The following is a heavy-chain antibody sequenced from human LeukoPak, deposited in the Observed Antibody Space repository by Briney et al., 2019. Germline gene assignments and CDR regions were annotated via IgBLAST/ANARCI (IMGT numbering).Heavy chain of an antibody. J-gene: IGHJ4*02. V-gene: IGHV3-23*01. CDR1: GFTFSRYG. CDR2: ISGSGDNT. CDR3: AKEAQDIALLPAAITGDFDY. D-gene: IGHD2-2*02. Sequence: GGSLRLSCAASGFTFSRYGMSWVRQAPGKGLEWVSAISGSGDNTYYADSVKGRFTISRDNSKNTLYLQMNSLRAEDTAVYYCAKEAQDIALLPAAITGDFDYWGQGTLVTVSS.